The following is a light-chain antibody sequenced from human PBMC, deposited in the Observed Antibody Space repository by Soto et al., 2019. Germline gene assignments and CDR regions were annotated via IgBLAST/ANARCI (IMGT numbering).Light chain of an antibody. CDR2: GAS. J-gene: IGKJ2*01. Sequence: EIELTQSPGTLSLSPGDRATLSCRASQSVSSSYLAWYQQKPGQAPMLLIYGASNSATGIPDRFSASGSGTDFTLTISRLEPEDFAVYYCQQYGSSHPYTFGQGTKLENK. V-gene: IGKV3-20*01. CDR1: QSVSSSY. CDR3: QQYGSSHPYT.